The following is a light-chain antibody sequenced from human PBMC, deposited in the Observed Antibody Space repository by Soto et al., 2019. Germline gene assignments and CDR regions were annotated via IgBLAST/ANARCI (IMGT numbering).Light chain of an antibody. CDR3: SSYTTSNTRQIV. Sequence: SALTQPAYVYGFPLQWITIFSTGTSSDVGGYNYVSWYQHHPGKAPKLMIFDVSNRPSGVSNRFSGSKSGNTASLTISGLQPEDEADYYCSSYTTSNTRQIVFGTGTKVTV. CDR2: DVS. V-gene: IGLV2-14*03. CDR1: SSDVGGYNY. J-gene: IGLJ1*01.